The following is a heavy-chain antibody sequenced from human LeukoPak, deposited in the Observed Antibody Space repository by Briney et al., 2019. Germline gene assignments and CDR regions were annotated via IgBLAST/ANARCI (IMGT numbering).Heavy chain of an antibody. CDR2: IYTSGST. CDR3: ARDRHYYDSSGYYYVSAFDI. D-gene: IGHD3-22*01. CDR1: GGSISSGSYY. Sequence: SETLSLTCTVSGGSISSGSYYWSWIRQPAGKGLEWIRRIYTSGSTNYNPSLKSRVTISVDTSKNQFSLKLSSVTAADTAVYYCARDRHYYDSSGYYYVSAFDIWGQGTMVTVSS. V-gene: IGHV4-61*02. J-gene: IGHJ3*02.